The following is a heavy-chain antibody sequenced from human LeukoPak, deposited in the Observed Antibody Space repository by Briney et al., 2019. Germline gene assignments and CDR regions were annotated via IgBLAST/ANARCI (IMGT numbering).Heavy chain of an antibody. J-gene: IGHJ5*02. Sequence: PSETLSLTCTVYAGSISSSNYYWGWIRQPPGKGLEWIGSIYYSGSTYYNPSLKSRVTISVDTSKNQFSLKVSSVTAADTAVYYCARDSSDYGDYDNWFDPWGQGTLVTVSS. CDR1: AGSISSSNYY. CDR2: IYYSGST. V-gene: IGHV4-39*07. CDR3: ARDSSDYGDYDNWFDP. D-gene: IGHD4-17*01.